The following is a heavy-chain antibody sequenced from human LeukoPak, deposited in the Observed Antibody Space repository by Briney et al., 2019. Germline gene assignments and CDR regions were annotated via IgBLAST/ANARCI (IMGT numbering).Heavy chain of an antibody. Sequence: PGGSLRLSCAASGFTFRNSDMHWVRQASGKGLEWVGRIRSKANSYATAYAASVKGRFTISRDDSKNTAYLQMNSLKTEDTAVYYCTSGLSVLRSNNTPVDYWGQGTLVTVSS. CDR3: TSGLSVLRSNNTPVDY. CDR2: IRSKANSYAT. J-gene: IGHJ4*02. V-gene: IGHV3-73*01. CDR1: GFTFRNSD. D-gene: IGHD4-17*01.